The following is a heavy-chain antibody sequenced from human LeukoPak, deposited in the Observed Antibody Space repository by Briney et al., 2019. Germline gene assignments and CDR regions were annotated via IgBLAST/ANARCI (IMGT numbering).Heavy chain of an antibody. Sequence: GGSLRLSCSASGFTSSNYWVHWVRQAPGKGLVWVSRINTDGSSTSYADSVKGRFTISRDNAKSTLYLQMNSLRAEDTAVYYCAKSLSSCSRASCPSPYYYYYMDVWGKGTTVTVSS. D-gene: IGHD2-2*01. CDR2: INTDGSST. CDR1: GFTSSNYW. J-gene: IGHJ6*03. CDR3: AKSLSSCSRASCPSPYYYYYMDV. V-gene: IGHV3-74*01.